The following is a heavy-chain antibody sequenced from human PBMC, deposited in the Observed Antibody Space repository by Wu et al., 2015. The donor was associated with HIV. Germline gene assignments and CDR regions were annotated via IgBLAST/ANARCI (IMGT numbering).Heavy chain of an antibody. D-gene: IGHD3-16*02. J-gene: IGHJ4*02. CDR2: MNPKSGHT. Sequence: QVALVQSGAEVKKPGASVKVSCKAFGYTFVSYDIHWVRQAPGQGLEWMGWMNPKSGHTGYSQKFQGRITMTRDNSISTAYMELSRLRSADTAVYFCARGPVLSLYYWGQGTLVTVSS. V-gene: IGHV1-8*01. CDR1: GYTFVSYD. CDR3: ARGPVLSLYY.